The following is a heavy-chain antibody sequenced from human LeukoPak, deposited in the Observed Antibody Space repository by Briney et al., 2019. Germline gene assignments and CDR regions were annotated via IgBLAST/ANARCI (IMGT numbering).Heavy chain of an antibody. CDR2: ISGSGGST. D-gene: IGHD3-22*01. Sequence: PGGSLRLSCAASGFTFSSYAMSWVRQAPGKGLEWVSAISGSGGSTYYADSVKGRFTISRDNSKNTLYLQMNSLRAEDTAVYYCVKVPVRDYYDSSGYRRGDDAFDIWGQGTMVTVSS. J-gene: IGHJ3*02. CDR3: VKVPVRDYYDSSGYRRGDDAFDI. V-gene: IGHV3-23*01. CDR1: GFTFSSYA.